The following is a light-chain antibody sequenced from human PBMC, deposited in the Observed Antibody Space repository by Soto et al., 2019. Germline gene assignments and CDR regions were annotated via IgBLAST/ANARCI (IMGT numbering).Light chain of an antibody. V-gene: IGKV3-20*01. J-gene: IGKJ5*01. CDR1: QSVSSN. CDR3: QQYGSSIT. Sequence: EIVMTQSPATLSVSPGERVALSCRASQSVSSNLAWYQQKPGQAPRLLIYGASSRATGIPDRFSGSGSGTDFTLTISRLEPEDFAVYYCQQYGSSITFGQGTRLEI. CDR2: GAS.